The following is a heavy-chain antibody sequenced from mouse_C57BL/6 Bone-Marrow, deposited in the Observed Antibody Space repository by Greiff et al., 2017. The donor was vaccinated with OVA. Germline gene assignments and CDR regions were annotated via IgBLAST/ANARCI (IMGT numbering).Heavy chain of an antibody. J-gene: IGHJ2*01. V-gene: IGHV14-4*01. CDR1: GFNIKDDY. Sequence: EVQLQQSGAELVRPGASVKLSCTASGFNIKDDYMHWVQQRPEQGLEWIGWIDPENGDTEYASKFQGKATITADTSSNTAYLQLSSLTSEDTAVYYCTTEYYYGSSYVFDYWGQGTTLTVSS. CDR2: IDPENGDT. CDR3: TTEYYYGSSYVFDY. D-gene: IGHD1-1*01.